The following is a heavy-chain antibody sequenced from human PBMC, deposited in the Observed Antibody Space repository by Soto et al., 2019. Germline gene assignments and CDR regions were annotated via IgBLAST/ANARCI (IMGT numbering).Heavy chain of an antibody. CDR2: INHSGTT. Sequence: PSETLSLTCAVSGGSFSGFYWTWIRQPPGEGLEWIGEINHSGTTNFNPSLRSRLTISLDSSKKHFSLKLTSMTAADAAVYYCARADRTLVTCYGWDVWGQGTTVTVSS. J-gene: IGHJ6*02. CDR1: GGSFSGFY. D-gene: IGHD2-21*02. CDR3: ARADRTLVTCYGWDV. V-gene: IGHV4-34*01.